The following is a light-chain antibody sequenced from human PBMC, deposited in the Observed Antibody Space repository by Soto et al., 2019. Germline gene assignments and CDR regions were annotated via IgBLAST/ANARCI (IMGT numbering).Light chain of an antibody. V-gene: IGKV3-15*01. J-gene: IGKJ5*01. Sequence: VLTQCPVTRSLSPGQRVTLSCRTRHGCNSRVAWCQQKPGQAPMLLLYCASTRATGIRARFSGSGFGTEFNLRISSLQSEDFEVYYCQQYKHWTLFGKGTRL. CDR2: CAS. CDR1: HGCNSR. CDR3: QQYKHWTL.